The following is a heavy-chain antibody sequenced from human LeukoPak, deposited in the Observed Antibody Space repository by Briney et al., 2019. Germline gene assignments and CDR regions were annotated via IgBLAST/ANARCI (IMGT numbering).Heavy chain of an antibody. J-gene: IGHJ6*03. V-gene: IGHV4-4*07. Sequence: PSETLSLTCTVSGGSISSYYWSWIRQPAGKGLEWIGRIYSSGSTNYNPSLKSRVTMSVDTSKNQFSLKLSSVTAADTAVYYCARGRGYSYGPFYYYYYMDVWGKGTTVTISS. CDR3: ARGRGYSYGPFYYYYYMDV. CDR2: IYSSGST. CDR1: GGSISSYY. D-gene: IGHD5-18*01.